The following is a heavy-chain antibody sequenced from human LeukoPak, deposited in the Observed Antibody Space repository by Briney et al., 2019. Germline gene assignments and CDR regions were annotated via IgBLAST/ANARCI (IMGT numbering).Heavy chain of an antibody. CDR1: GGTFSSYA. CDR3: ARCDGYKSGGCAFDI. D-gene: IGHD5-24*01. Sequence: GASVKVSCKASGGTFSSYAISWVRQAPGQGLEWMGGIIPIFGTANYAQKFQGRVTMTRDTSTSTVYMELSSLRSEDTAVYYCARCDGYKSGGCAFDIWGQGTMVTVSS. J-gene: IGHJ3*02. V-gene: IGHV1-69*05. CDR2: IIPIFGTA.